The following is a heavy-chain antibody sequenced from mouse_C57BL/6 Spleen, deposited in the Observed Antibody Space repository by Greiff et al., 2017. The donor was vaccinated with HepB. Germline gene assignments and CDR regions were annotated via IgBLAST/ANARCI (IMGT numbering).Heavy chain of an antibody. Sequence: EVQLVESGGGLVQPKGSLKLSCAASGFSFNTYAMNWVRQAPGKGLEWVARIRSKSNNYATYYADSVKDRFTISRDDSESMLYLQMNNLKTEETAMYYCVRHGGDYYGSSYAMDYWCQGTSVTVSS. J-gene: IGHJ4*01. D-gene: IGHD1-1*01. CDR2: IRSKSNNYAT. V-gene: IGHV10-1*01. CDR3: VRHGGDYYGSSYAMDY. CDR1: GFSFNTYA.